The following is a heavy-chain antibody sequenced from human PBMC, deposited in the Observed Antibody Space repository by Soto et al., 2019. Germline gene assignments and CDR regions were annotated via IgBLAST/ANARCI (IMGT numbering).Heavy chain of an antibody. V-gene: IGHV4-4*02. CDR2: IYHSGST. D-gene: IGHD4-17*01. Sequence: SETLSLTCAVSGGSIRSSNWWSWVRQPPGKGLEWIGEIYHSGSTNYNPSLKSRVTISVDKSKNQFSLKLSSVTAADTAVYYCARAYGDYSSVLFDYWGQGTLVTVSS. J-gene: IGHJ4*02. CDR3: ARAYGDYSSVLFDY. CDR1: GGSIRSSNW.